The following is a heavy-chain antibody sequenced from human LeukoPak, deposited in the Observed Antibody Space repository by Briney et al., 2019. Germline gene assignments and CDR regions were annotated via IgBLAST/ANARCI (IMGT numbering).Heavy chain of an antibody. J-gene: IGHJ4*02. Sequence: GGSLRLSCAASGFTFSSYSMNWVRQAPGKGLEWVSYIRSSSSTIYYADSVKGRFTISRDNAKNSLYLQMNSLRAEDTAVYYCARDRVGGSYEEGWGTFDYWGQGTLVTVSS. CDR2: IRSSSSTI. D-gene: IGHD1-26*01. V-gene: IGHV3-48*04. CDR3: ARDRVGGSYEEGWGTFDY. CDR1: GFTFSSYS.